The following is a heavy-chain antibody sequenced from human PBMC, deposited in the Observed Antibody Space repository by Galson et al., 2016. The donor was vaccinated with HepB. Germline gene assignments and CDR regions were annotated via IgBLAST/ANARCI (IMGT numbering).Heavy chain of an antibody. J-gene: IGHJ4*02. D-gene: IGHD5-24*01. CDR3: ARDGGGGYNLDY. V-gene: IGHV3-48*02. CDR1: GFTFSSYS. CDR2: ITHTTNTI. Sequence: SLRLSCAASGFTFSSYSMNWVRQAPGKGLEWVSYITHTTNTIYYADSVKGRFTISRDNAKNSVYLQMNSLRDEDTAVYFCARDGGGGYNLDYWGQGTLVTVSS.